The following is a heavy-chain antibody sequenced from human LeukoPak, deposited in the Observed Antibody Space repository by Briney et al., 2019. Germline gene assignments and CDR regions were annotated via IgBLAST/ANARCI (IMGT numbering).Heavy chain of an antibody. CDR3: AKDKPATVVIRRHLFDY. CDR2: ISGSGGST. D-gene: IGHD4-23*01. Sequence: GGSLRLSCAASGFTFSSYAMSWVRQAPGKGLEWVSAISGSGGSTYYADSVKGRFTISRDNSKNTLYLQMNSLRAEDTAVYYCAKDKPATVVIRRHLFDYWGQGTLVTVSS. CDR1: GFTFSSYA. V-gene: IGHV3-23*01. J-gene: IGHJ4*02.